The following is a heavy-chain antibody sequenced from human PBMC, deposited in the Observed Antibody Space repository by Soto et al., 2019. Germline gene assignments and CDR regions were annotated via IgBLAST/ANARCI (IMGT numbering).Heavy chain of an antibody. CDR3: ARDLGGAIDY. D-gene: IGHD3-16*01. J-gene: IGHJ4*02. CDR1: GFTFSNYG. CDR2: IWYDGSNK. V-gene: IGHV3-30*19. Sequence: GGSLRLSCAASGFTFSNYGMHWVRQAPGKGLEWVAVIWYDGSNKYYADSVKGRFTISRDNSKNTPYLQMNSLRAEDTAVYYCARDLGGAIDYWGQGTLVTVSS.